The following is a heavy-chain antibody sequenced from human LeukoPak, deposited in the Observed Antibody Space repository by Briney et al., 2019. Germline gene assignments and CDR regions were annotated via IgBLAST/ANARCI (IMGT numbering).Heavy chain of an antibody. CDR1: GYIFTTYF. J-gene: IGHJ3*02. V-gene: IGHV1-46*01. CDR3: ARELSMEDPFTPKNHDSSFGDAFDI. D-gene: IGHD3-22*01. CDR2: INPSGGST. Sequence: ASVKVSCKASGYIFTTYFIHWVRQAPGQGLEWMGIINPSGGSTSYAQKFQGRVTTTRDMSTSTVYMSLFSLRSEDTAVYYCARELSMEDPFTPKNHDSSFGDAFDIWGQGTMVTVSS.